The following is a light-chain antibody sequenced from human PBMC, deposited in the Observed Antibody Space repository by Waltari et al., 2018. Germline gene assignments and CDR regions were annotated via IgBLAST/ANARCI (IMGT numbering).Light chain of an antibody. CDR3: QTWGMNIQV. CDR1: GEYSAYT. Sequence: ASLGASVKLTCTLTGEYSAYTIAWHQLQPEKGPRYLMNVNSDGSHDKADGIPERFSGSSAGAERYLIISRLQSDDEADYFCQTWGMNIQVFGGGTRLTVL. CDR2: VNSDGSH. V-gene: IGLV4-69*01. J-gene: IGLJ3*02.